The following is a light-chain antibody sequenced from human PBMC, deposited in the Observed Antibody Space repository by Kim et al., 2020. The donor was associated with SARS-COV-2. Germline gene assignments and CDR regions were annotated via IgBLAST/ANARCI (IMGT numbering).Light chain of an antibody. CDR2: DAS. J-gene: IGKJ2*01. CDR3: LQYDNLPYA. V-gene: IGKV1-33*01. CDR1: QNIKKN. Sequence: SASIRDTVIITCQATQNIKKNLNWFQQKPGEAPKLLIYDASIVQAGVPSRFSGSGSGTDYTLTITSLQPEDVATYYCLQYDNLPYAFGQGTKLEI.